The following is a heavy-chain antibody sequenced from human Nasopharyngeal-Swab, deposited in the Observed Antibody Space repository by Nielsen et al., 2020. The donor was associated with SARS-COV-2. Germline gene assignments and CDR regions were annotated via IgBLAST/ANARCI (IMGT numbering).Heavy chain of an antibody. D-gene: IGHD3-10*01. CDR2: IWYDGSNK. CDR3: ARDRVLWFGENWFDP. V-gene: IGHV3-33*01. CDR1: GFTFSNYG. Sequence: GGSLRRYCAASGFTFSNYGMHWVRQAPGKGLEWVAVIWYDGSNKYYADSVKGRFTISRDNSKNTVYLQMNSLRAEDTAVYYCARDRVLWFGENWFDPWGQGTLVTVSS. J-gene: IGHJ5*02.